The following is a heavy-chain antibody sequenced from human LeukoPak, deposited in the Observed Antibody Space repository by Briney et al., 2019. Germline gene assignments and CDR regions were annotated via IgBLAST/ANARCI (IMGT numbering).Heavy chain of an antibody. J-gene: IGHJ4*02. CDR2: INQGGNT. Sequence: SETLSLTCTVYGGSFGNYYWSWIRQPPGKGLEWIAEINQGGNTNYNPSLKSRVTILLDSSKNQFSLKRSSVSSADAGVYYCAIGPGGYYFAFWGEGTVVTVSS. V-gene: IGHV4-34*01. D-gene: IGHD3-3*01. CDR3: AIGPGGYYFAF. CDR1: GGSFGNYY.